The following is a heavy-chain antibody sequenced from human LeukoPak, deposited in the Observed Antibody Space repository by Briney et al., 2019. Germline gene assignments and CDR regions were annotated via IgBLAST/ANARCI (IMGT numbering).Heavy chain of an antibody. CDR2: ISSSSSYI. J-gene: IGHJ4*02. D-gene: IGHD1-20*01. CDR1: GITFSSYS. Sequence: GGSLRLSCAASGITFSSYSMNWVRQAPGKGLEWVSSISSSSSYIYYADSVKGRFTISRDNSESTLFLQMNSLRVEDTAVYYCTGSPHITNDYWGRGTVVTVSS. CDR3: TGSPHITNDY. V-gene: IGHV3-21*04.